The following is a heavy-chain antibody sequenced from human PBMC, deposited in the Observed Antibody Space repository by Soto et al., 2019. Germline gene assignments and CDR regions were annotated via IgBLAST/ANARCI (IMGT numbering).Heavy chain of an antibody. D-gene: IGHD3-3*01. J-gene: IGHJ5*02. Sequence: PSETLSLTCAVCGGSFSSYYWSWIRQPPGKGLEWIGVINHSGSTNYDPSLKSRVTISIDTSKNQVSLTLSSVTAADTAVYYCARGEPRFMEWLLLSEYFDPWGQGTLVTVSS. V-gene: IGHV4-34*01. CDR3: ARGEPRFMEWLLLSEYFDP. CDR2: INHSGST. CDR1: GGSFSSYY.